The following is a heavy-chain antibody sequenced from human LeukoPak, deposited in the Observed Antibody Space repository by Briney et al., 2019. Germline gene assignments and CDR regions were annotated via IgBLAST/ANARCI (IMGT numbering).Heavy chain of an antibody. CDR2: INHSGST. CDR3: ARDRPDYYDSSGYRLRRNDAFDI. D-gene: IGHD3-22*01. Sequence: SETLSLTCAVYGGSFSGYYWSWIRQPPGKGLEWIGEINHSGSTNYNPSLKSRVTISVDTSKNQFSLKLSSVPAAATAVYYCARDRPDYYDSSGYRLRRNDAFDIWGQGTMVTVSS. CDR1: GGSFSGYY. J-gene: IGHJ3*02. V-gene: IGHV4-34*01.